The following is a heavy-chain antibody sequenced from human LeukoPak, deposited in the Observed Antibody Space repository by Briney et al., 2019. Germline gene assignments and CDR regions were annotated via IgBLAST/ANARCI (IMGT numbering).Heavy chain of an antibody. CDR1: GFTFSGSA. CDR2: IRTKANNYAT. CDR3: AKSTLNMLRGVIDY. Sequence: GGSLRLSCAASGFTFSGSAMHWVRQASGKGLEWVGRIRTKANNYATAYAASVKGRFTISRDNSKNTLYLQMNSLRAEDTAVYYCAKSTLNMLRGVIDYWGQGTLVTVSS. D-gene: IGHD3-10*01. J-gene: IGHJ4*02. V-gene: IGHV3-73*01.